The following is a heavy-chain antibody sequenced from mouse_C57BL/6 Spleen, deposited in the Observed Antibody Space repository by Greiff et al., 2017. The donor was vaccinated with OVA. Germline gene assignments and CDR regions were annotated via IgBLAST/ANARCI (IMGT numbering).Heavy chain of an antibody. Sequence: EVKLVESGPGLVKPSQSLSLTCSVTGYSITSGYYWNWIRQFPGNKLEWMGYISYDGSNNYNPSLQNRISITRDTSKNQFFLKLNSVTTEDTATYYCAKVLLFYAMDYWGQGTSVTVSS. D-gene: IGHD2-1*01. CDR3: AKVLLFYAMDY. CDR1: GYSITSGYY. V-gene: IGHV3-6*01. J-gene: IGHJ4*01. CDR2: ISYDGSN.